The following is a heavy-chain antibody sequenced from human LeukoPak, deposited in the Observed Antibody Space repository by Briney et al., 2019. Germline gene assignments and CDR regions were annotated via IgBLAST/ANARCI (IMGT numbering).Heavy chain of an antibody. V-gene: IGHV4-30-4*01. J-gene: IGHJ5*02. Sequence: KTSETLSLTCTVSGGSTSSGDYYWSWIRQPPGKGLEWIGYIYYSGSTYYNPSLKSRVTISVDTSKNQFSLKLSSVTAADTVVYYCARARPYYDILTGYYTPNPNWFDPWGQGTLVTVSS. CDR1: GGSTSSGDYY. CDR3: ARARPYYDILTGYYTPNPNWFDP. D-gene: IGHD3-9*01. CDR2: IYYSGST.